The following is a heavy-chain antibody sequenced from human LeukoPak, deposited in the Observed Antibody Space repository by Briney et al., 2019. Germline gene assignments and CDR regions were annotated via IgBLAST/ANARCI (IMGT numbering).Heavy chain of an antibody. J-gene: IGHJ4*02. CDR2: IYYSGST. CDR3: ARRTQWLGEFWPHYDY. V-gene: IGHV4-39*01. D-gene: IGHD3-10*01. Sequence: SETLSLTCTVSGGSISSSSYYWGWIRQPPGKGLEWIGSIYYSGSTYYNPSLKSRVTISVDTSKNQFSLKLSSVTAADTAVYYCARRTQWLGEFWPHYDYWGQGTLVTVSS. CDR1: GGSISSSSYY.